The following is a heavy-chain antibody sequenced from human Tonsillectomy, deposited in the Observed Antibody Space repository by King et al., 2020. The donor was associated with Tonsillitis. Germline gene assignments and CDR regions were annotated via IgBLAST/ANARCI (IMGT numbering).Heavy chain of an antibody. Sequence: EVQLVESGGGLVKPGGSLRLSCAASGFTFSSYSMNWVRQAPGKGLEWVSSINIGSSYIYYADSVKGRFTISRDNAKNSLYLQMNSLRAEDTAVYYCARDVPYSYCGGDCYAFAYWGQGTLVTVSS. CDR2: INIGSSYI. V-gene: IGHV3-21*01. D-gene: IGHD2-21*02. J-gene: IGHJ4*02. CDR1: GFTFSSYS. CDR3: ARDVPYSYCGGDCYAFAY.